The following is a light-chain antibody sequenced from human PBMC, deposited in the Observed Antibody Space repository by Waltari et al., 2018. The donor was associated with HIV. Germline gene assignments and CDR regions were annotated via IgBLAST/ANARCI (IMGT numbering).Light chain of an antibody. Sequence: SSLSASVGDRVTITCRASQVISNSLAWYQQRPGKAPKLLVYDASRLESGVPSRISGSGGGTDFTLTITTLQPEDFANYFCQQYYNIHRTFGQGTEVEV. CDR2: DAS. CDR1: QVISNS. J-gene: IGKJ2*01. CDR3: QQYYNIHRT. V-gene: IGKV1-NL1*01.